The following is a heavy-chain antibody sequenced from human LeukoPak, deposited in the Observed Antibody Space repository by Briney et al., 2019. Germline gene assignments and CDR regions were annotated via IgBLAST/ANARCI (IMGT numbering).Heavy chain of an antibody. Sequence: PSETLSLTCTVSGGSISSSSYYWGWIRQPPGKGLEWIGSIYYSGSTYYNPSLKSRVTISVDTSKNQFSLKLSSVTAADTAVYYCARRVVVIDNAFDIWGQGTMVTVSS. J-gene: IGHJ3*02. CDR2: IYYSGST. D-gene: IGHD3-22*01. CDR1: GGSISSSSYY. CDR3: ARRVVVIDNAFDI. V-gene: IGHV4-39*01.